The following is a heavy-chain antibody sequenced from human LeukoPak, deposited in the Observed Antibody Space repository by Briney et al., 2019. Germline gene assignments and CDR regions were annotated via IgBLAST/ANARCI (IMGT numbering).Heavy chain of an antibody. J-gene: IGHJ6*02. CDR1: GFTFSSYA. V-gene: IGHV3-30-3*01. D-gene: IGHD4-11*01. CDR3: ARVDYLVV. CDR2: ISYDGSNK. Sequence: GGSLRLSCAASGFTFSSYAMRWVRQAPGKGLEWVAAISYDGSNKYYADSVKGRFTISRDNSKNTLYLQMNSLRAEHTAVYFCARVDYLVVSGQRNPGTAS.